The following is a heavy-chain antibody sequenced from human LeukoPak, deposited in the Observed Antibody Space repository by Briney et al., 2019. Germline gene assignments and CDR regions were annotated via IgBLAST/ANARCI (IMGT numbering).Heavy chain of an antibody. CDR1: GFTFSAYA. CDR2: LSGSGDNT. CDR3: VKGRWFGEPSLFDY. Sequence: GGSLRLSCAASGFTFSAYAMNWVRQAPGKGLEWVSALSGSGDNTYYADSVKGRFTMSRDNSKNTLYLQMNSLRAGDTAIYYCVKGRWFGEPSLFDYWGQGSLVTVSS. D-gene: IGHD3-10*01. V-gene: IGHV3-23*01. J-gene: IGHJ4*02.